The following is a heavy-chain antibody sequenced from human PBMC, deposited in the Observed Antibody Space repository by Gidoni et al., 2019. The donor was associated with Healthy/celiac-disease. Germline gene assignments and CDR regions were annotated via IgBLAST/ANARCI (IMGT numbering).Heavy chain of an antibody. Sequence: EVQLVESGGGLVKPGGSLSLSCAASGFTFSSYSMNWVRQAPGKGLEWVSSISSSSSYIYYADSVKDRFTISRDNAKNSLYLQMNSLRAEDTAVYYCAREHGDYGYSWGQGTLVTVSS. CDR1: GFTFSSYS. CDR2: ISSSSSYI. CDR3: AREHGDYGYS. J-gene: IGHJ4*02. D-gene: IGHD4-17*01. V-gene: IGHV3-21*01.